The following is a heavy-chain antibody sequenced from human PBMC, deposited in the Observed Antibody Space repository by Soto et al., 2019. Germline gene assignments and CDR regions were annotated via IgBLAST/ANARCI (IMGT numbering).Heavy chain of an antibody. CDR2: SSATGAGT. CDR3: AKDRRAGGNYGFYSDF. V-gene: IGHV3-23*01. CDR1: GLPFTTYA. Sequence: GPLSLSGEASGLPFTTYAMTWVRKAQGKGLEWVSFSSATGAGTYYADSVKGRFTISRDNSKNTLYLQMTSLRADDTAVYYCAKDRRAGGNYGFYSDFWGQGPLVTVSS. D-gene: IGHD1-7*01. J-gene: IGHJ4*02.